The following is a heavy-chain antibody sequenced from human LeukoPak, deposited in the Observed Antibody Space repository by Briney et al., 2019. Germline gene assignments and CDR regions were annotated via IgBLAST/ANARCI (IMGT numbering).Heavy chain of an antibody. CDR2: IYIGGST. CDR3: ARLGFVVPAVIFDY. Sequence: GGSLRLSCAASGFTVSSNYMSWVRQAPGKGLEWVSVIYIGGSTYYADSVKGRFTISRDISKNTLYLQMNSLRTEDTAMYYCARLGFVVPAVIFDYWGQGTLVTVSS. CDR1: GFTVSSNY. V-gene: IGHV3-53*01. D-gene: IGHD2-2*02. J-gene: IGHJ4*02.